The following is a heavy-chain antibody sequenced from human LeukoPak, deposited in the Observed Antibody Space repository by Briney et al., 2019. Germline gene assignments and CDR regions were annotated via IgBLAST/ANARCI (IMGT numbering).Heavy chain of an antibody. D-gene: IGHD6-19*01. J-gene: IGHJ4*02. V-gene: IGHV1-69*13. Sequence: ASVKVSCKASGGTFSSYVITWVRQAPGQGREWMGGIIPMFGTADYAQMFQGRVTITADESTSTAYMQLSRPRSEDTAVYYCARGAYSSGSYYFDHWGQGTLVTVSS. CDR2: IIPMFGTA. CDR1: GGTFSSYV. CDR3: ARGAYSSGSYYFDH.